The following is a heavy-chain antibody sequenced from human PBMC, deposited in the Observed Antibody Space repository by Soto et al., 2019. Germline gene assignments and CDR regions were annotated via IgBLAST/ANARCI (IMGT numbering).Heavy chain of an antibody. V-gene: IGHV3-72*01. J-gene: IGHJ4*02. CDR2: SRNKANSYTT. CDR3: ARGHFSFDY. Sequence: GGSLRLSCAASGFTFSDHYMDWVRQAPGKGLEWIARSRNKANSYTTEYAASVKDRFAISRDDSKSSLYLQMNSLRTEDTAVYYCARGHFSFDYWGQGTLVTVSS. D-gene: IGHD3-3*02. CDR1: GFTFSDHY.